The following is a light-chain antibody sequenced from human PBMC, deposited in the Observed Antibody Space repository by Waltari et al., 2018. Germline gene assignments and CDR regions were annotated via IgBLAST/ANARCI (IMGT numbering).Light chain of an antibody. CDR1: SSDVGGSNY. V-gene: IGLV2-11*01. CDR3: CSYAGTYTWL. Sequence: QSALTQPRSVSGSPGQSVTISCTGTSSDVGGSNYVSWYQQLPGKAPTVVIYDVSRRPSGVPDRFTGSRSGNTATLTISGLQAEDEADYHCSYAGTYTWLFGGGTKLTVL. CDR2: DVS. J-gene: IGLJ3*02.